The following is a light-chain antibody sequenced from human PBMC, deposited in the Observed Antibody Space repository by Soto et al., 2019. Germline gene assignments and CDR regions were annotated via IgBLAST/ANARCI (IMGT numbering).Light chain of an antibody. CDR2: DAS. V-gene: IGKV1-5*01. Sequence: DIQMTQSPSTLSASVGDRVTITCRASQSISRSLAWYQQKPGKAPKVLIYDASSLQRGVPSRFSGSESGTEFTLTISSLQPDDFASYYCQQYHSYPLTFAGGTKVEIK. CDR3: QQYHSYPLT. CDR1: QSISRS. J-gene: IGKJ4*01.